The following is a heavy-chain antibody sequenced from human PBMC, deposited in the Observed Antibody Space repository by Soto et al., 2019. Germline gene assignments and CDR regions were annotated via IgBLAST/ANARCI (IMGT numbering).Heavy chain of an antibody. V-gene: IGHV3-23*01. CDR2: ISGSGGST. CDR1: GFTFSSYA. D-gene: IGHD3-3*01. Sequence: GGSLRLSCAASGFTFSSYAMSWVRQAPGKGLEWVSAISGSGGSTYYAESVKGRFTISRDNSKNTLYLQMNSLRAEDTAVYYCAKDQTYYDFWSGFSALYYFDYWGQGTLVTVSS. J-gene: IGHJ4*02. CDR3: AKDQTYYDFWSGFSALYYFDY.